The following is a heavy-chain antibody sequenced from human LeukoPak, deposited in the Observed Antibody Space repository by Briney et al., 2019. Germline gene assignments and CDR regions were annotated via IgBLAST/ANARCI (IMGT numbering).Heavy chain of an antibody. Sequence: SETLSLTCTVSGGSISSYYWSWIRQPPGKGLEGIGYIYYSGSTNYNPSLKSRVTISVDPSKNQFSLKLSSVTAADTAVYYCAKARNYYYYYMDVWGKGTTVTVSS. CDR2: IYYSGST. CDR1: GGSISSYY. D-gene: IGHD6-6*01. V-gene: IGHV4-59*01. J-gene: IGHJ6*03. CDR3: AKARNYYYYYMDV.